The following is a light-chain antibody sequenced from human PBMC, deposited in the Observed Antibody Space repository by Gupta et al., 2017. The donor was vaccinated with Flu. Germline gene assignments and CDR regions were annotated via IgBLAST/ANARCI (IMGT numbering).Light chain of an antibody. CDR2: DER. V-gene: IGLV3-21*02. CDR1: NIGREN. CDR3: AAWDTNNDQGV. Sequence: TASSTGGGNNIGRENVHWYQQKPGKAPMLLVCDERDRPSGIPERFSGSNSGNTATLTISRLEAEDEADYYCAAWDTNNDQGVFGGGTMLTVL. J-gene: IGLJ3*02.